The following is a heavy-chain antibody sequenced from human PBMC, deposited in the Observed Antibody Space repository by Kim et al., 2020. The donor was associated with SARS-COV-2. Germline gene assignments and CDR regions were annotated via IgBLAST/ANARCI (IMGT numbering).Heavy chain of an antibody. Sequence: SETLSLTCTVSGGSISSGGYYWSWIRQHPGKGLEWIGYIYYSGSTYYNPSLKSRVTISVDTSKNQFSLKLSSVTAADTAVYYCASGSRGGSGSYYPPWYFDLWARGTLVTVSA. D-gene: IGHD3-10*01. CDR2: IYYSGST. J-gene: IGHJ2*01. V-gene: IGHV4-31*03. CDR3: ASGSRGGSGSYYPPWYFDL. CDR1: GGSISSGGYY.